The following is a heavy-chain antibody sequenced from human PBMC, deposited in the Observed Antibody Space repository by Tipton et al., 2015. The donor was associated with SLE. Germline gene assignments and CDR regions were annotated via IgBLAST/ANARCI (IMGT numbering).Heavy chain of an antibody. CDR3: ATTVV. J-gene: IGHJ4*02. CDR2: IIPIFGTA. D-gene: IGHD4-23*01. V-gene: IGHV1-69*05. CDR1: GYSFRNYD. Sequence: QSGAEVKKPGASVKVSCKASGYSFRNYDISWVRQAPGQGLEWMGGIIPIFGTANNAQKFQGRVTNSTDESTSTVYLELSSLRSEDTAVYYCATTVVWGQGTLVTVSS.